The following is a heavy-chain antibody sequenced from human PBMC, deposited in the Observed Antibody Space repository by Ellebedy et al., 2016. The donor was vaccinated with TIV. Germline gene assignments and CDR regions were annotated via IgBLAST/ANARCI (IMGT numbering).Heavy chain of an antibody. CDR2: INAGNGHA. J-gene: IGHJ4*02. CDR3: ARGSHYTSDWNFRSSF. CDR1: GYTFTSFA. V-gene: IGHV1-3*01. Sequence: ASVKVSCKASGYTFTSFAIHWVRQAPGQRLEWMGYINAGNGHATYSQKFQGKVIISRDTSESTGYMEVKRLQSEDTGIYFCARGSHYTSDWNFRSSFWGQGTRVTVSS. D-gene: IGHD6-19*01.